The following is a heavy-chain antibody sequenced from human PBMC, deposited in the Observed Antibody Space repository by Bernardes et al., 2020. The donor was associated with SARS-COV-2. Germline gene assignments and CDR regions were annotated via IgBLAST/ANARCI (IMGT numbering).Heavy chain of an antibody. J-gene: IGHJ5*02. Sequence: GGSLRLSRAASGFTFSSYSMNWVRQAPGKGLEWVSSISSSSSYIYYADSVKGRFTISRDNAKNSLYLQMNSLRAEDTAVYYCARNPYYYDSSGEPWGQGTLVTVSS. CDR3: ARNPYYYDSSGEP. CDR1: GFTFSSYS. CDR2: ISSSSSYI. V-gene: IGHV3-21*01. D-gene: IGHD3-22*01.